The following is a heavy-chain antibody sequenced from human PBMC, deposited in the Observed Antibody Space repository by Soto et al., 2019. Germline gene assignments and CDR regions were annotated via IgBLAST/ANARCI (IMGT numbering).Heavy chain of an antibody. CDR1: GFTFKSNA. J-gene: IGHJ5*02. D-gene: IGHD3-16*01. CDR3: AKVGSGSFWGLRDP. V-gene: IGHV3-23*01. Sequence: DVQLLDSGGGSVQPGGSLRLSCAASGFTFKSNAMTWVRQAPGQGLEWVSSVSSSGGTTYYVDSAKGRFTISRDNSKNTLYLQMDSLRVEDTAIYYCAKVGSGSFWGLRDPWGQGTLVSVSS. CDR2: VSSSGGTT.